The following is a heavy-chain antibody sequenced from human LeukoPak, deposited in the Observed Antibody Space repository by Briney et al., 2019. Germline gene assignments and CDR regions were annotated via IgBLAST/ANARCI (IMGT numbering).Heavy chain of an antibody. CDR3: ARADPAEYFQH. V-gene: IGHV4-59*01. CDR1: GGSISSYY. Sequence: SETLSLTCTVSGGSISSYYWSWIRQPPGKGLEWIGYFYYGGSTNYNPSLKSRATISVDTSKNRFSLKRSSVPAADTGVYHCARADPAEYFQHWGQGTLVTVSS. CDR2: FYYGGST. J-gene: IGHJ1*01.